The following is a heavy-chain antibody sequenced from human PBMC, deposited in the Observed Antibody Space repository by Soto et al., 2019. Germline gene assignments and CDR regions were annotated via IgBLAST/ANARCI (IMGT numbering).Heavy chain of an antibody. Sequence: GGSLRLSCAASGFTFSSYAMSWVRQAPGKGLEWVSAISGSGGSTYYADSVKGRFTISRDNSKNTLYLQMNSLRAEDTAVYYCAKHRYYDSSGYYQNWFDPWGQGTLVTVSS. D-gene: IGHD3-22*01. V-gene: IGHV3-23*01. CDR1: GFTFSSYA. CDR3: AKHRYYDSSGYYQNWFDP. CDR2: ISGSGGST. J-gene: IGHJ5*02.